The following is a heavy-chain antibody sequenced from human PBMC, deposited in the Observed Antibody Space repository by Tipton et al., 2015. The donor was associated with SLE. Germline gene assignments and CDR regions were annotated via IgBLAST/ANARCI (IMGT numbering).Heavy chain of an antibody. CDR2: IFPGDPDT. J-gene: IGHJ4*02. CDR1: GYTFTRYW. Sequence: QLVQSGAEVKKPGESLKISCKGSGYTFTRYWIGWVRQMPGKGLEWMGIIFPGDPDTRYSPSFQGQVTISADKSITTAYLQWSSLKASDTAMYYCARSEYTYDFEYWGQGTLVTVSS. CDR3: ARSEYTYDFEY. V-gene: IGHV5-51*03. D-gene: IGHD5-18*01.